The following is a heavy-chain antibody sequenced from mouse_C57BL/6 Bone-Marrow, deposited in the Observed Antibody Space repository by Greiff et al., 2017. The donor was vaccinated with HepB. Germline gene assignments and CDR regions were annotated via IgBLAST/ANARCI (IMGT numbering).Heavy chain of an antibody. CDR3: ARSLYYYGSSYGYFDV. D-gene: IGHD1-1*01. Sequence: QVQLQQSGAELVKPGASVKISCKASGYAFSSYWMNWVKQRPGKGLEWIGQIYPGDGDTNYNGKFKGKATLTADKSSSTAYMQLSSLTSEDSAVYCCARSLYYYGSSYGYFDVWGTGTTVTVSS. CDR1: GYAFSSYW. J-gene: IGHJ1*03. CDR2: IYPGDGDT. V-gene: IGHV1-80*01.